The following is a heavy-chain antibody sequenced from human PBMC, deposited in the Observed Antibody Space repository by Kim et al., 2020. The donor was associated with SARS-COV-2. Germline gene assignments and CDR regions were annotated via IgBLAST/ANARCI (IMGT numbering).Heavy chain of an antibody. D-gene: IGHD1-26*01. V-gene: IGHV3-23*01. Sequence: YYADAGKGRFTISGDQSNNALYLQMNSLGAEDTAVYYCAKGVGLFYFAMDVWGQGTTVTVS. J-gene: IGHJ6*02. CDR3: AKGVGLFYFAMDV.